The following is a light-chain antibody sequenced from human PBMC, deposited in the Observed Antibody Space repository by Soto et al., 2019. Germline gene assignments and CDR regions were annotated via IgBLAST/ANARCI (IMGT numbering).Light chain of an antibody. V-gene: IGKV1-39*01. J-gene: IGKJ2*01. CDR2: AAS. Sequence: DIQMTQSPSSLSASVGDRVTITCRASESISSYLNWYQQKPGKVPKLLIYAASSLQSGVPSRFSGSGSGTAFTLTISSLQPEDFATYYCQQSYSTLRTFDQGTKLEIK. CDR3: QQSYSTLRT. CDR1: ESISSY.